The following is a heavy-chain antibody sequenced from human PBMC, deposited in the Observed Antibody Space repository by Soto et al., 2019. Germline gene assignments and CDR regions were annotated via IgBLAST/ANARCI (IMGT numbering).Heavy chain of an antibody. J-gene: IGHJ6*02. D-gene: IGHD5-18*01. CDR1: GGSVTSDADY. CDR2: IYYSGST. CDR3: ARASPPANTAMSSSHHFYGVDV. Sequence: SEPLSLTCTVSGGSVTSDADYWSWIRQSPGKGLEWIGYIYYSGSTYYNPSLKSRVSISADTSKNQFSMKLSSVAAADTSVYYCARASPPANTAMSSSHHFYGVDVWGQGTTVTVSS. V-gene: IGHV4-30-4*01.